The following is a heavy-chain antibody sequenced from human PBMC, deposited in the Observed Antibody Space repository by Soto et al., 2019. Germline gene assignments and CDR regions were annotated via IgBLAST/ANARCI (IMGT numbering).Heavy chain of an antibody. Sequence: SETLSLTCSVSGADINTYSWTWIRQPAGKGLEWIGRIYTSASINYNPSLKGRVTSSVGTSTNHVSLRLASVTAADTAIYYCARDRGAGHNFYYGMDVWGQGTTVTVSS. CDR2: IYTSASI. V-gene: IGHV4-4*07. CDR1: GADINTYS. CDR3: ARDRGAGHNFYYGMDV. J-gene: IGHJ6*02. D-gene: IGHD3-10*01.